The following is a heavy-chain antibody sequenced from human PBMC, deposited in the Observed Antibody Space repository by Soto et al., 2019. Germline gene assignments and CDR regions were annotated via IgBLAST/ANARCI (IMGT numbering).Heavy chain of an antibody. CDR3: ARETAVVAGSFDY. V-gene: IGHV4-61*01. CDR1: GGSVSGGSDY. Sequence: NPSETLSLTCTVSGGSVSGGSDYWSWILQPPGKGLEWIGYIYYSGSTNFNPSLKNRLTMSLDTSKNQFSLKLSSVTAADTAVYYCARETAVVAGSFDYWGQGTLVTVS. D-gene: IGHD6-19*01. CDR2: IYYSGST. J-gene: IGHJ4*02.